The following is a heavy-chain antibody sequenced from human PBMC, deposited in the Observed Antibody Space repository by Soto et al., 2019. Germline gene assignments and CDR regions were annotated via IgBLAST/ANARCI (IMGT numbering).Heavy chain of an antibody. J-gene: IGHJ6*02. CDR1: GFTFRSYW. CDR3: ARGCQLLGYYGMDV. V-gene: IGHV3-74*03. CDR2: ISSDGSST. Sequence: AGGSLRLSCVVSGFTFRSYWMHWVRQAPGEGLVWVSLISSDGSSTTYADSVKGRFTISRDNAKNTLYLQMNSLRAEDTAVYYCARGCQLLGYYGMDVWGQGTTVTVSS. D-gene: IGHD1-26*01.